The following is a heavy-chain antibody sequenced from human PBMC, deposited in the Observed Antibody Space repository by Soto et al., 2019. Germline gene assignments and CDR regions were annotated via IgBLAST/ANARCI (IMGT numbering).Heavy chain of an antibody. Sequence: QVTLKESGPVLVKPTETLTLTCTVSGFSLSNGRRGVSWIRQPPGKALEWLAHIFSNDEKRFNTSLKSRLSISKDTSQSPVGLNMTNLDPVDPATYYCAPAGDGGRSLTPAGWVDAWGQGNLVNVSS. CDR1: GFSLSNGRRG. CDR3: APAGDGGRSLTPAGWVDA. CDR2: IFSNDEK. V-gene: IGHV2-26*01. J-gene: IGHJ4*03. D-gene: IGHD3-10*01.